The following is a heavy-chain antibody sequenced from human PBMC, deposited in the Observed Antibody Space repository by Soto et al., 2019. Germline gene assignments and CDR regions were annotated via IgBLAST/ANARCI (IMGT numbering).Heavy chain of an antibody. J-gene: IGHJ3*02. CDR2: INAGNGNT. Sequence: GASVKVSCKASGYTFTSYAMHWVRQAPGQRLERMGWINAGNGNTKYSQKFQGRVTITRDTSASTAYMELSSLRSEDTAVYYCARAGYCSGGSCYSGNDGFDIWGQGTMVTVSS. V-gene: IGHV1-3*01. D-gene: IGHD2-15*01. CDR3: ARAGYCSGGSCYSGNDGFDI. CDR1: GYTFTSYA.